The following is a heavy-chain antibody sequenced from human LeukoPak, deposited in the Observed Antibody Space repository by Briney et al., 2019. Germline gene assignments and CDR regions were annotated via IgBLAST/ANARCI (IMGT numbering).Heavy chain of an antibody. J-gene: IGHJ4*02. Sequence: SETLSLTCAVSGYSIISGYFWGWIRPPPGKRLELIGTIYHSGSTYYNPSLKSRVTISVDTSKNQFSLKLSSVTAADTAVYFCAKSGYDYPPYFDYWGQGTLVTVSS. CDR3: AKSGYDYPPYFDY. V-gene: IGHV4-38-2*01. D-gene: IGHD5-12*01. CDR2: IYHSGST. CDR1: GYSIISGYF.